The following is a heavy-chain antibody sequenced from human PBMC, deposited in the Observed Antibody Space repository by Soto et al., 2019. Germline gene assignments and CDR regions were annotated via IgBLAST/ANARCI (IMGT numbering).Heavy chain of an antibody. Sequence: ASVKVSCKASGGTFSSYTISWVRQAPGQGLEWMGRIIPILGIANYAQKFQGRVTITADKSTSTAYMELSGLRSEDTAVYYCASCPQNCITTSPCCLFFDYWGQGTLVTVSS. D-gene: IGHD2-2*01. V-gene: IGHV1-69*02. CDR3: ASCPQNCITTSPCCLFFDY. CDR1: GGTFSSYT. J-gene: IGHJ4*02. CDR2: IIPILGIA.